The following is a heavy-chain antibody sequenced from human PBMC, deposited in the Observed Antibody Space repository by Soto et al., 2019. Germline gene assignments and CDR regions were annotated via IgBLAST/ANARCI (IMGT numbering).Heavy chain of an antibody. CDR1: GFSITTSGVG. Sequence: QITLKESGPTLVEPTQTLTLTCSLSGFSITTSGVGVGWIRQTPGKALEWLVFIYWDDDKRYNPSLKSRLAITKDTSENQLVLTMTGMDPVDTGTYFWAHRREYYCNWNGGHFDYWGQGTLVTVSS. D-gene: IGHD1-20*01. CDR2: IYWDDDK. V-gene: IGHV2-5*02. CDR3: AHRREYYCNWNGGHFDY. J-gene: IGHJ4*02.